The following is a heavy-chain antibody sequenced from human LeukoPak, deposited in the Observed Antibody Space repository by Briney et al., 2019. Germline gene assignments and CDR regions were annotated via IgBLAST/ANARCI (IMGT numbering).Heavy chain of an antibody. D-gene: IGHD2-2*01. V-gene: IGHV3-7*01. CDR3: ARADCSSSTCYLRRSWFDP. J-gene: IGHJ5*02. CDR1: GLTFSTYW. CDR2: IKQDGSEK. Sequence: GGSLRLSCAASGLTFSTYWMSWVRQAPGKGLEWVANIKQDGSEKNYVDSVKGRFTISRDNAKNSLYLQMNSLRAEDTAVYYCARADCSSSTCYLRRSWFDPWGQGTLVTVSS.